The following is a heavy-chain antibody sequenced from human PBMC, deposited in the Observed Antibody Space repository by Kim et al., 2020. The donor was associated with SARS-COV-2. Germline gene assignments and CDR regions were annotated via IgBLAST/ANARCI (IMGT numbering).Heavy chain of an antibody. D-gene: IGHD3-22*01. Sequence: TYAKGFTGRFVFSLDTSVSTAYLQISSLKAEDTAVYYCAREMDDRCAFDIWGQGTMVTVSS. J-gene: IGHJ3*02. V-gene: IGHV7-4-1*02. CDR3: AREMDDRCAFDI.